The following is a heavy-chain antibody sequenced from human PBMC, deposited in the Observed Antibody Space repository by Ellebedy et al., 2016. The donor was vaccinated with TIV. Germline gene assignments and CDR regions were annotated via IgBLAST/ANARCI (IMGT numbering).Heavy chain of an antibody. CDR3: AREFRGVDEPFDI. D-gene: IGHD3-10*01. CDR2: VYHSGDT. CDR1: GGSVKSYY. Sequence: MPSETLSLTCTVSGGSVKSYYWSWVRQPPGKGLEWIGYVYHSGDTKYNPSLKSRVSMSLDMSKNHFSLRLTSVTATDTAVYYCAREFRGVDEPFDIWGQGTMVTVSS. V-gene: IGHV4-59*02. J-gene: IGHJ3*02.